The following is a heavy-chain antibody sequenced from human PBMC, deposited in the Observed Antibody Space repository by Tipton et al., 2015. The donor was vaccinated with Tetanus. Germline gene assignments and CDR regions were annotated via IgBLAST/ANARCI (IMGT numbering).Heavy chain of an antibody. CDR1: GFIFSTYS. V-gene: IGHV3-21*01. CDR3: ARQYKRIVGSYGGMDI. J-gene: IGHJ6*02. CDR2: ISLSSTYI. Sequence: SLRLSCAASGFIFSTYSMNWVRQAPGKGLEWVSSISLSSTYIHYTDSVEGRFTISRDNAKNTLFLQMNSLRAEDTAVYFCARQYKRIVGSYGGMDIWGQGTTVTVSS. D-gene: IGHD2-21*01.